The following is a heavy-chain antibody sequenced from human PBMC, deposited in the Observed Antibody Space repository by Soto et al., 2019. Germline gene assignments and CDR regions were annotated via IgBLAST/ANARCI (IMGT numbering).Heavy chain of an antibody. CDR3: ARYHRNYYYYYGMDV. J-gene: IGHJ6*02. Sequence: GGSLRLSCVASGFTFNNFWMHWVRQAPGKGLVWVSRIKTDGSSPNYADSVEGRFTISRDNAKNSLYLQMDSLRAEDTAVYYCARYHRNYYYYYGMDVWGQGTTVTVSS. CDR2: IKTDGSSP. CDR1: GFTFNNFW. V-gene: IGHV3-74*01.